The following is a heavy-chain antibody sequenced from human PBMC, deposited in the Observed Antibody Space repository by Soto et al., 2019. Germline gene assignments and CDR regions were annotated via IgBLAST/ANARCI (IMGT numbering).Heavy chain of an antibody. D-gene: IGHD6-19*01. CDR3: ANDNVYGGSASRIDY. V-gene: IGHV3-23*01. CDR1: GFTFSAYG. CDR2: ISGDGEST. J-gene: IGHJ4*02. Sequence: EVQLLESGGGLIQPGGSLRLSCAASGFTFSAYGMRWVRQAPGKRPEWLSSISGDGESTFYADSGNGRCTISRDTSNNTLYLQMHSLRAEDTAIYYCANDNVYGGSASRIDYWGQGTLVTVSS.